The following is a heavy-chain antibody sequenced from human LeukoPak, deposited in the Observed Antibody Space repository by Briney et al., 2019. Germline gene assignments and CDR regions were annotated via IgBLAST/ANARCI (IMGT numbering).Heavy chain of an antibody. CDR1: GGSISSSSYS. CDR2: IYYSGST. V-gene: IGHV4-39*01. CDR3: ARHPRIQLWFDY. D-gene: IGHD5-18*01. J-gene: IGHJ4*02. Sequence: SETLSLTCTVSGGSISSSSYSWGWIRQPPGKGLEWIGSIYYSGSTYYNPSLKSRVTISVDTSKNQFSLKLSSVTAADTAVYYCARHPRIQLWFDYWGQGTLVTVSS.